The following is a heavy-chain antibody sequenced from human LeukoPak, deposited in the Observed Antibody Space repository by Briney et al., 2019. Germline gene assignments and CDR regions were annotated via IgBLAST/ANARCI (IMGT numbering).Heavy chain of an antibody. CDR1: GGSFSGYY. V-gene: IGHV4-34*01. Sequence: PSETLSLTCAVYGGSFSGYYWSWIRQPPGKGLEWIGEINHSGSTNYNPSLKSRVTISVDTSKNQFSLKLSSVTAADTAVYYCARLTSRGSSGYYFRPDYWGQGTLVTVSS. D-gene: IGHD3-22*01. CDR2: INHSGST. J-gene: IGHJ4*02. CDR3: ARLTSRGSSGYYFRPDY.